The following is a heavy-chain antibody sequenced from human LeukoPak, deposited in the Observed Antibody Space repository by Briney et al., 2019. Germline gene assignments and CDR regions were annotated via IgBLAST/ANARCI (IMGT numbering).Heavy chain of an antibody. V-gene: IGHV1-2*02. J-gene: IGHJ5*02. Sequence: ASVKVSCKASGYTFTGYYMHWVRQAPGQGLEWMGWTNPNSGGTNYAQKFQGRVTMTRDTSISTAYMELSRLRSDDTAVYYCARATDYYNWFDPWGQGTLVTVSS. D-gene: IGHD4/OR15-4a*01. CDR2: TNPNSGGT. CDR3: ARATDYYNWFDP. CDR1: GYTFTGYY.